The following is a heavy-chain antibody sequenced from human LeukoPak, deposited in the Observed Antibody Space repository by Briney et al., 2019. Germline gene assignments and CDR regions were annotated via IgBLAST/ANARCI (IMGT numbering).Heavy chain of an antibody. CDR1: GYTLTELS. Sequence: GASVKVPCKLCGYTLTELSMHWVRQPPGKGLEWMGGFDPEDGETIYAQKFQSRVTITEDTSTDTAYMELSSLRSEDTAVYYCATGTPATVVYDAFDIWGQGTVVTVSS. J-gene: IGHJ3*02. CDR2: FDPEDGET. V-gene: IGHV1-24*01. D-gene: IGHD4-23*01. CDR3: ATGTPATVVYDAFDI.